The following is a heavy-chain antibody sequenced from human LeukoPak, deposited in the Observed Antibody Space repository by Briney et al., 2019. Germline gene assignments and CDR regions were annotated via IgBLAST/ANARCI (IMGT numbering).Heavy chain of an antibody. V-gene: IGHV4-39*01. CDR1: GGSISSSSYY. Sequence: SETLSLTCTVSGGSISSSSYYWGWIRQPPGKGLEWIGSIFYSGGTYYSPSLKSRVTTSVDTSNNQFSLKLSSVTAADTAVYYCARRGSGLDWFDPWGQGTLVTVSS. D-gene: IGHD6-19*01. J-gene: IGHJ5*02. CDR3: ARRGSGLDWFDP. CDR2: IFYSGGT.